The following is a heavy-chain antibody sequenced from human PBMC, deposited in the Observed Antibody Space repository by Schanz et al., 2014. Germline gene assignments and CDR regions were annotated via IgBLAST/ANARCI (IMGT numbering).Heavy chain of an antibody. CDR2: ISGGGGTR. Sequence: EVQLVESGGGLVKPGGSLRLSCEASEFTFSSYKMNWVRQGPGKGLEWVSGISGGGGTRNYADSVKGRFTVFRDNSKRTLYLEINDPRAEDTAVYYCAKDSCSSTTCYGYGMDVWGQGSTVTVSS. V-gene: IGHV3-23*04. J-gene: IGHJ6*02. CDR1: EFTFSSYK. D-gene: IGHD2-2*01. CDR3: AKDSCSSTTCYGYGMDV.